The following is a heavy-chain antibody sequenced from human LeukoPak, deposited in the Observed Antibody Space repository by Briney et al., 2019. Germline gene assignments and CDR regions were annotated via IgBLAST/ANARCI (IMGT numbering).Heavy chain of an antibody. V-gene: IGHV3-74*01. D-gene: IGHD3-22*01. Sequence: GGSLRLSCAASGFTFDDYGMSWVRQAPGKGLVWVSRINSDGINTSYADSVKGRFTISRDNTKNTLNLQMNSLRAEDTAVYYCARDLGQYYDTSDNWFDPWGQGTLVTVSS. CDR3: ARDLGQYYDTSDNWFDP. CDR1: GFTFDDYG. J-gene: IGHJ5*02. CDR2: INSDGINT.